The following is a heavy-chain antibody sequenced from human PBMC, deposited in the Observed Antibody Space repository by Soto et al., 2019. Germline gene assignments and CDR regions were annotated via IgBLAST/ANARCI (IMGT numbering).Heavy chain of an antibody. CDR3: ARTWRLWFGELSYFDY. V-gene: IGHV1-18*04. J-gene: IGHJ4*02. Sequence: GASVKVSCKASGYTFTSYGISWVRQAPGQGLEWMGWISAYNGNTNYAQKLQGRVTMTTDTSTSTAYMELRSLRSDDTAVYYCARTWRLWFGELSYFDYWGQGTLVTVSS. CDR1: GYTFTSYG. CDR2: ISAYNGNT. D-gene: IGHD3-10*01.